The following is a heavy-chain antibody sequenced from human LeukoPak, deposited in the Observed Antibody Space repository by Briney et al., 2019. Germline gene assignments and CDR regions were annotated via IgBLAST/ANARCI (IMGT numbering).Heavy chain of an antibody. V-gene: IGHV3-48*03. Sequence: HTGGSLRLSCAASGFTFSSYEMNWVRQAPGKGLEWVSYISSSDSTIYYADSVKGRFTISRDNAKNSLYLQMNSLRAEDTAVYYCATRVAKPDAFDIWGQGTMVTVSS. CDR1: GFTFSSYE. D-gene: IGHD2-15*01. CDR3: ATRVAKPDAFDI. J-gene: IGHJ3*02. CDR2: ISSSDSTI.